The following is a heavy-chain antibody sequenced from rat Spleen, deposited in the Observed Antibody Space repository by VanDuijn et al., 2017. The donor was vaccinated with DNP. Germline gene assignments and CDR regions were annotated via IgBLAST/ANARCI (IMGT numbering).Heavy chain of an antibody. CDR2: ISRSGGST. J-gene: IGHJ4*01. Sequence: EVQLVESGGGLVQPGRSLKLSCAASGFTLSNYGMHWIRQAPTKGLEWVASISRSGGSTYYRDSVKGRFTVSRDNAKTSLYLQMDSLRSEDTATYYCARGDTTPGAMDAWGQGTSVTVSS. CDR1: GFTLSNYG. V-gene: IGHV5-19*01. D-gene: IGHD1-4*01. CDR3: ARGDTTPGAMDA.